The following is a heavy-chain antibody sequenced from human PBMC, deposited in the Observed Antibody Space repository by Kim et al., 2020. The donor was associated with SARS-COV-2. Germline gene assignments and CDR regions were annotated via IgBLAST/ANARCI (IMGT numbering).Heavy chain of an antibody. Sequence: LKRRVTISVDTSKTQFSLKLSSVTAADTAVYYCARLSPVAGTKGPRYFDYWGQGTLVTVSS. D-gene: IGHD6-19*01. CDR3: ARLSPVAGTKGPRYFDY. J-gene: IGHJ4*02. V-gene: IGHV4-39*01.